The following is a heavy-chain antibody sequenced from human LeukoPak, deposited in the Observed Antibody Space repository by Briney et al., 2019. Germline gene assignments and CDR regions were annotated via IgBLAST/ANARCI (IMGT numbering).Heavy chain of an antibody. J-gene: IGHJ4*02. CDR1: GFTFSSYG. V-gene: IGHV3-30*18. CDR3: AKPDCSSTSCYLGNY. Sequence: GRSLRLSCAASGFTFSSYGMHWVRQAPGKGLEWVAVISYDGSNKYYADSVKGRFTISRDNSKNTLYLQMNSLRAEDTAVYYCAKPDCSSTSCYLGNYWGQGTLVTVSS. D-gene: IGHD2-2*01. CDR2: ISYDGSNK.